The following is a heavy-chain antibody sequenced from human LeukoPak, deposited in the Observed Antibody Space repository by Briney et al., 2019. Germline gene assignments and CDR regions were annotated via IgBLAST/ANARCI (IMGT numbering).Heavy chain of an antibody. Sequence: ASVKVSWKASGYIFSNYGISWVRQAPGQGLEWMGWISAKNGDTNYIQKFRGRVTMTTDTSTSTAYMELWSLRSDDTAVYYCARDVPGTTPFDYWGQGTLVTVSS. J-gene: IGHJ4*02. CDR3: ARDVPGTTPFDY. D-gene: IGHD1-7*01. V-gene: IGHV1-18*01. CDR1: GYIFSNYG. CDR2: ISAKNGDT.